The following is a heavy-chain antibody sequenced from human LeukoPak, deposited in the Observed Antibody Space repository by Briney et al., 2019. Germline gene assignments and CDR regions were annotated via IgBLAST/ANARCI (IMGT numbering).Heavy chain of an antibody. Sequence: PGGSLRLSCAVSGFTFSRYDIHWVRQATGKGLEWVSAIGTAGDRYYSGSVKGRFTISRDNARNTLYLQMSSLRAGDTAVYYCARAHKPYSSGYRIYYFDYWGQGTLVTVSS. CDR1: GFTFSRYD. CDR3: ARAHKPYSSGYRIYYFDY. J-gene: IGHJ4*02. D-gene: IGHD5-18*01. V-gene: IGHV3-13*01. CDR2: IGTAGDR.